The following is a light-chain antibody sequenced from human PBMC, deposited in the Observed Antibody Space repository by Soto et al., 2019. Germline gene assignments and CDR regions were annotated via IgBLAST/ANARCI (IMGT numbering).Light chain of an antibody. J-gene: IGLJ1*01. V-gene: IGLV2-23*02. CDR1: SSDVGNYNL. Sequence: QSVLAQPASVSGPPGQSITISCSGTSSDVGNYNLVSWYQRHPGKAPKLMIFEVSKWPSGVSHRFSGSKSGNTASLTISGLQADDEADYFRCSYAGDNTYVFGTGTKVTVL. CDR3: CSYAGDNTYV. CDR2: EVS.